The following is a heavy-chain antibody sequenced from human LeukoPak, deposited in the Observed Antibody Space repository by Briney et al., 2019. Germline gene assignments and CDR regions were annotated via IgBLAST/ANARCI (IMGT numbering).Heavy chain of an antibody. Sequence: GEPLRLSCAAAGISVSNNYMASVRQAPEKWVQWVAVIYTSGTTKSEDSLKSRFSLSRDNSKNTVFLHMDGLRVEDTAMYYCAKDMGIDPWGQGTLVTVFS. J-gene: IGHJ5*02. CDR3: AKDMGIDP. V-gene: IGHV3-66*01. CDR1: GISVSNNY. D-gene: IGHD2-15*01. CDR2: IYTSGTT.